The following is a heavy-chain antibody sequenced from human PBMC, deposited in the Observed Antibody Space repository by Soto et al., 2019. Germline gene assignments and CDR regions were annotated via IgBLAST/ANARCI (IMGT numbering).Heavy chain of an antibody. Sequence: GSLRLSCAASGFTFSSYAMHWVRQAPGKGLEWVAVISYDGSNKYYADSVKGRFTISRDNSKNTLYLQMNSLRAEDTAVYYCARDLTGTRWGCYYYGMDVWGQGTTVTVSS. V-gene: IGHV3-30-3*01. CDR3: ARDLTGTRWGCYYYGMDV. CDR2: ISYDGSNK. CDR1: GFTFSSYA. J-gene: IGHJ6*02. D-gene: IGHD1-20*01.